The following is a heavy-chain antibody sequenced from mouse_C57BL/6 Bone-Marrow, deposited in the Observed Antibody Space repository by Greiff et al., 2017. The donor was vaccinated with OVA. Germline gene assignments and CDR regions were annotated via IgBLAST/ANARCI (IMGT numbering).Heavy chain of an antibody. Sequence: VQLQPPGAELVPPVSSVPLSFPASFYTFPSYSLPLVPPRPFPGLSWLGDIYPGSGSTNYNEKFKSKATLTVDTSSSTAYMQLSSLTSEDSAVYYCARELLDYYAMDYWGQGTSVTVSS. J-gene: IGHJ4*01. V-gene: IGHV1-55*01. CDR3: ARELLDYYAMDY. CDR2: IYPGSGST. CDR1: FYTFPSYS. D-gene: IGHD2-12*01.